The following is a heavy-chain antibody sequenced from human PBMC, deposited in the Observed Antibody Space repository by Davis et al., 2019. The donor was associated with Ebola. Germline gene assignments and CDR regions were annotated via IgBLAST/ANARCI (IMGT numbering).Heavy chain of an antibody. Sequence: PGGSLRLSCAASGFTFSSNCMSWVRQAPGKGLEWVSIIYSGGNTYYADSVKGRFSISRDNSRNTLFLQMNSLRAEDTALYYCAAYCGFDYWGQGTLVTVSS. CDR3: AAYCGFDY. CDR2: IYSGGNT. CDR1: GFTFSSNC. J-gene: IGHJ4*02. V-gene: IGHV3-66*02. D-gene: IGHD2-21*01.